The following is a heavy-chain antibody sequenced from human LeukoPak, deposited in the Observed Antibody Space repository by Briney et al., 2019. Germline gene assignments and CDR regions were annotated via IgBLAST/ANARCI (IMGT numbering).Heavy chain of an antibody. CDR3: ARGAVRRVMDFDY. J-gene: IGHJ4*02. CDR1: GGXISSGGYY. CDR2: IYYSGST. V-gene: IGHV4-31*03. D-gene: IGHD3-10*01. Sequence: SETLSLTCTVSGGXISSGGYYWTWIRQHPGKSLEWIGYIYYSGSTYYNPSLKSRLTMSVDTSKNQFSLKLSSVTAADTGVYYCARGAVRRVMDFDYWGQGTLVSVSS.